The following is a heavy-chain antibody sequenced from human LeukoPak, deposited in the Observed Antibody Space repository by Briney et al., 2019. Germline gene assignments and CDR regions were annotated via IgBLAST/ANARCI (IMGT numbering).Heavy chain of an antibody. CDR2: IYTSGST. D-gene: IGHD1-26*01. Sequence: PSETPSLTCAVYGGSFSGYYWSWIRQPAGKGLEWIGRIYTSGSTNYNPSLKSRVTMSVDTSKNQFSLKLSSVTAADTAVYYCARVRAGATTPDAFDIWGQGTMVTVSS. CDR1: GGSFSGYY. J-gene: IGHJ3*02. V-gene: IGHV4-59*10. CDR3: ARVRAGATTPDAFDI.